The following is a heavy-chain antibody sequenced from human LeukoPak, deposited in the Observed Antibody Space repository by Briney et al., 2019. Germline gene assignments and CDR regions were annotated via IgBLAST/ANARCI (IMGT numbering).Heavy chain of an antibody. Sequence: TGGSLRLSCAASGFTFDDYGMSWVRQAPGKGLEWVSGINWNGGSTGYADSVKGRFTISRDNAKNSLYLQMNSLRAEDTAVYYCARDGRKMYYFDYWGQGTLVTVSS. CDR1: GFTFDDYG. J-gene: IGHJ4*02. CDR2: INWNGGST. V-gene: IGHV3-20*04. CDR3: ARDGRKMYYFDY.